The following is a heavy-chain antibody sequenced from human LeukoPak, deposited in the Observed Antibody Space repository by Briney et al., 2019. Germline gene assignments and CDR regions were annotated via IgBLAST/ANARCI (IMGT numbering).Heavy chain of an antibody. CDR1: GYTFTGYY. D-gene: IGHD6-13*01. CDR2: INCNSGGT. J-gene: IGHJ1*01. V-gene: IGHV1-2*02. Sequence: ASVKVSCKASGYTFTGYYMHWVRQAPGQGLEWMGWINCNSGGTNYAQNFQGRVTMTRDTSISTAYMELTSLRSDDTAVYYCASIAATSFSEYFHHWGQGTLVTVSS. CDR3: ASIAATSFSEYFHH.